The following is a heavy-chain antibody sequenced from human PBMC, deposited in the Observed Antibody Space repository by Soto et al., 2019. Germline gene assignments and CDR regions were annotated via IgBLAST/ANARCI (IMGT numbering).Heavy chain of an antibody. CDR3: ARTDDYSNPYYYYYYMDV. CDR2: IYYSGST. V-gene: IGHV4-31*03. J-gene: IGHJ6*03. D-gene: IGHD4-4*01. CDR1: GGSISSGGYY. Sequence: SETLSLTCTVSGGSISSGGYYWSWIRQHPGKGLEWIGYIYYSGSTYYNPSLKSRVTISVDTSKNQFSLKLSSVTAADTAVYYCARTDDYSNPYYYYYYMDVWGKGTTVTVSS.